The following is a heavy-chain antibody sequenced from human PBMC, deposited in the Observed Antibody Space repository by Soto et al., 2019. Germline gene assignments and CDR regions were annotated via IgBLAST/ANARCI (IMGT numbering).Heavy chain of an antibody. CDR2: ISYSGST. J-gene: IGHJ4*02. D-gene: IGHD6-19*01. V-gene: IGHV4-39*01. CDR1: GDSISSGSYY. Sequence: SETLSLTCAVSGDSISSGSYYWGWIRQPPGEGLEWVASISYSGSTHYNASLKGRVTISVDASKNQFSLELTSVTAADTALYYCARRSVTIGWSYFWGQGTLVTVSS. CDR3: ARRSVTIGWSYF.